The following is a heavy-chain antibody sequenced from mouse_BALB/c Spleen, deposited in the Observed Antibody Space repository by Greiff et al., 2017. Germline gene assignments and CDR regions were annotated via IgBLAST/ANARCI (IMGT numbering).Heavy chain of an antibody. CDR1: GFTFSSYT. D-gene: IGHD3-3*01. V-gene: IGHV5-12-2*01. CDR3: ARHEGTRYFDY. Sequence: EVKLVESGGGLVQPGGSLKLSCAASGFTFSSYTMSWVRQTPEKRLEWVAYISNGGGSTYYPDTVKGRFTISRDNAKNTLYLQMSSLKSEDTAMYYCARHEGTRYFDYWGQGTTLTVSS. J-gene: IGHJ2*01. CDR2: ISNGGGST.